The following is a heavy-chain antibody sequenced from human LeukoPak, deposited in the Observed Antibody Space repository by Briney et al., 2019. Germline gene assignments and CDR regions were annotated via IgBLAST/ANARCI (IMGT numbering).Heavy chain of an antibody. CDR3: ARSPANMAGFDY. CDR2: IYYSGVT. D-gene: IGHD2/OR15-2a*01. Sequence: SETLSLTCTVSGGSISGYYWSWIRQPPGKGLETIGAIYYSGVTYYNPSLKSRVTMSVDTSKNQFSLKLSFLTAADTAVYYCARSPANMAGFDYWGQGSLVTVSS. V-gene: IGHV4-59*04. CDR1: GGSISGYY. J-gene: IGHJ4*02.